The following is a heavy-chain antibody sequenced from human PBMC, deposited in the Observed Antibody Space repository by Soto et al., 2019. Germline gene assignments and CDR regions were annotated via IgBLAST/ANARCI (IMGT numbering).Heavy chain of an antibody. CDR1: GYTFTSYG. CDR3: ARHHYDFWSGYYGWFDP. D-gene: IGHD3-3*01. J-gene: IGHJ5*02. Sequence: GASVKVSCKASGYTFTSYGISWVRQAPGQGLEWMGWIGAYNGNTNYAQKLQGRVTMTTDTSTSTAYMELRSLRSDDTAVYYCARHHYDFWSGYYGWFDPWGQGTLVTVSS. CDR2: IGAYNGNT. V-gene: IGHV1-18*04.